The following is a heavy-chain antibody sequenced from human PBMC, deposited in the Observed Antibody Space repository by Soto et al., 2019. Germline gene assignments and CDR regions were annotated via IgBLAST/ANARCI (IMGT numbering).Heavy chain of an antibody. CDR2: IYYSGST. V-gene: IGHV4-59*01. Sequence: QVQLQESGPGLVKPSETLSLNCTVSDGPISSYYWSWIRQSAGKGLEWIGYIYYSGSTNYNPSLKRRVTISVDTSKYQFSLELSSVTAADTAVYYCARGSSGWPPRLDYWGQGTLVTVSS. D-gene: IGHD6-19*01. CDR1: DGPISSYY. CDR3: ARGSSGWPPRLDY. J-gene: IGHJ4*02.